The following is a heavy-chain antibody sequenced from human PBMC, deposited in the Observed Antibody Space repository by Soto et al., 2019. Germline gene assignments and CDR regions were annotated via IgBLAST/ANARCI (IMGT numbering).Heavy chain of an antibody. CDR3: ARLGRAAMVRSFDY. CDR1: GFTFSSYW. J-gene: IGHJ4*02. D-gene: IGHD5-18*01. CDR2: IKQDGSEK. Sequence: GGSLRLSCAASGFTFSSYWMSWVRQAPGKGLEWVANIKQDGSEKYYVDSVKGRFTISRDNAKNSLYLQMNSLRAEDTAVYYCARLGRAAMVRSFDYWGQGTLVTVSS. V-gene: IGHV3-7*01.